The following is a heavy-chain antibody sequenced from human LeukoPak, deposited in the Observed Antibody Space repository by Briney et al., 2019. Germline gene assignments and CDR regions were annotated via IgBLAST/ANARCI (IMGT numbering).Heavy chain of an antibody. Sequence: GGSLRLSCAASGYSFSTYGMNWVRQAPGKGLEWVSAISGTGGSTFYADSVKGRFTISRDNSKNTLYLQINSLRVEDTAVYYCAKGSLGSSSWFDYWGQGTLVTVSS. V-gene: IGHV3-23*01. D-gene: IGHD6-13*01. CDR1: GYSFSTYG. CDR2: ISGTGGST. CDR3: AKGSLGSSSWFDY. J-gene: IGHJ4*02.